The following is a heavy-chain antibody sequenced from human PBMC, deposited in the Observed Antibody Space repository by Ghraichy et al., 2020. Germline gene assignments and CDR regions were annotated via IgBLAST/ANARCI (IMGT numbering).Heavy chain of an antibody. CDR3: ARGAGYYGAWSFDY. CDR2: IYSGGST. D-gene: IGHD3-10*01. J-gene: IGHJ4*02. Sequence: LSLTCAASGFTVSITYMSWVRQAPGKGLEWVSVIYSGGSTYYADSVKGRFTISRDNSKNTLYLQMNSLRAEDTAVYYCARGAGYYGAWSFDYWGQGTLVTVSS. V-gene: IGHV3-53*01. CDR1: GFTVSITY.